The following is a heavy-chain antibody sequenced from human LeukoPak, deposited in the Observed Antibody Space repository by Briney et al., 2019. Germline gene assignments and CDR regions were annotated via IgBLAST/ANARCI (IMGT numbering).Heavy chain of an antibody. Sequence: GGSLRLSCAASGFTFSSYGMHWVRQAPGKGLEWVAVISSDETNIRYGDSVRGRFTVSRDNAKNTVYLQMNSLGADDTAVYYCAKDPYRVVFATGNYLDPWGQGTLVTVSS. D-gene: IGHD2-15*01. CDR1: GFTFSSYG. V-gene: IGHV3-30*18. CDR2: ISSDETNI. CDR3: AKDPYRVVFATGNYLDP. J-gene: IGHJ5*02.